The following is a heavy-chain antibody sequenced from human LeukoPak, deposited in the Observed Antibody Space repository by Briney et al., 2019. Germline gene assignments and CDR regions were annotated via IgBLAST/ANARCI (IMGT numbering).Heavy chain of an antibody. CDR2: ISANSLHI. D-gene: IGHD3-10*01. V-gene: IGHV3-21*01. J-gene: IGHJ4*02. Sequence: PGGSLRLSCATSGFTFSDESMSWVRQAPGKGLEWVSSISANSLHIFYADSVRGRFTISRDNAKNSLYLQMNNLRVEDTAVYYCVGPDSQFDCWGQGTLVTVSS. CDR1: GFTFSDES. CDR3: VGPDSQFDC.